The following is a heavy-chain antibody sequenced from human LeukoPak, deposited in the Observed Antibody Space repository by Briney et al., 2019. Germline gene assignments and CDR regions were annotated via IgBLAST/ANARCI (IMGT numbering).Heavy chain of an antibody. D-gene: IGHD3-10*01. V-gene: IGHV3-23*01. Sequence: GGSLRLSCAVSGFTFSRFAMNWVRQAPGKGLEWVSIISNSGTITSYADSVKGQFTISRDNSKNTVYLQMNSLRAEDTALYYCATESFHYWGQGTLVAVSS. CDR2: ISNSGTIT. CDR1: GFTFSRFA. CDR3: ATESFHY. J-gene: IGHJ4*02.